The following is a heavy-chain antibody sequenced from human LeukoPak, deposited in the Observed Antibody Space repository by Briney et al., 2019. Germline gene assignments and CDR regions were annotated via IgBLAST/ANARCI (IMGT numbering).Heavy chain of an antibody. CDR3: ARSPSYGDYVLH. D-gene: IGHD4-17*01. Sequence: GEALKISCTGSGYSFTCYLIGWVRQMPGKGLGWMGIIYPGDSDTRYGPSFQGQVTISTDKSISTAYLQWSSLKASDTAMYYCARSPSYGDYVLHWGQGTLVTVSS. J-gene: IGHJ4*02. CDR2: IYPGDSDT. CDR1: GYSFTCYL. V-gene: IGHV5-51*01.